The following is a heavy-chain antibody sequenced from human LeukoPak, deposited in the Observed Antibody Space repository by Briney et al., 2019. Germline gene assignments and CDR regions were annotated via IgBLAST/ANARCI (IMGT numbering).Heavy chain of an antibody. V-gene: IGHV3-30*02. CDR3: ARPYSISWELDS. J-gene: IGHJ5*01. CDR2: IRYDGSNK. D-gene: IGHD6-13*01. Sequence: GSLRLSCAASGFTFSSYGMHWVRQAPGKGLEWVAFIRYDGSNKYYADSVKGRFTISRDNSKNTLYLQMNSLRAEDTAVYYCARPYSISWELDSWGQGTLVTVSS. CDR1: GFTFSSYG.